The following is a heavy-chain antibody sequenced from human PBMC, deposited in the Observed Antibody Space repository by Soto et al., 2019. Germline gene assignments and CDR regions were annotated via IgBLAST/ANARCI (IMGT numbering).Heavy chain of an antibody. CDR3: ASLKLVPEGWFDP. Sequence: QLQLQESGPGLVKPSETLSLTCTVSGGSISSPTYYWGWIRQSPGKGLEWIGTIYYNGRTYYNPSLKIRVTISVDTSKNQFSLKLSSMTAPDTAIYYCASLKLVPEGWFDPWGQGTLVTVSS. V-gene: IGHV4-39*01. CDR1: GGSISSPTYY. D-gene: IGHD2-2*01. J-gene: IGHJ5*02. CDR2: IYYNGRT.